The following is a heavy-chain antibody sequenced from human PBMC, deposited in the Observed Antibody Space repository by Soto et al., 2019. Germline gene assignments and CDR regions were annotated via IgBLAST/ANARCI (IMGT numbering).Heavy chain of an antibody. D-gene: IGHD1-1*01. Sequence: QVQLQQWGAGLLKPSETLSLTCAVYGGFVTSGSYYWSWIRQPPGKGLEWIGEMSHSGGTHFNPSLTRRVTISVGTSKNQFTLKLSSVTAADTALYYCARVERGTATTVVDAFDIWGPGTMVTVSS. CDR3: ARVERGTATTVVDAFDI. CDR2: MSHSGGT. CDR1: GGFVTSGSYY. J-gene: IGHJ3*02. V-gene: IGHV4-34*01.